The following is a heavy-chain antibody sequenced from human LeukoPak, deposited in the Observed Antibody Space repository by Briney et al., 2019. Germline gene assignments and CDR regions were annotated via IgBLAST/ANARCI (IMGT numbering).Heavy chain of an antibody. Sequence: GGSLRLSCAASGFTFSSYGMHWVRQAPGKGLEWVAFIRYDGSNKYYADSVKGRFTISRDNSKNTLYLQMNSLRAEDTAVYYCARGAMIVVVTHADWFDPWGQGTLVTVSS. D-gene: IGHD3-22*01. CDR3: ARGAMIVVVTHADWFDP. J-gene: IGHJ5*02. CDR1: GFTFSSYG. V-gene: IGHV3-30*02. CDR2: IRYDGSNK.